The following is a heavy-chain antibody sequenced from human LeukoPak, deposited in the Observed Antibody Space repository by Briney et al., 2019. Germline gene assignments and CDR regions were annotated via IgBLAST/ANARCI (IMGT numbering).Heavy chain of an antibody. CDR1: GGSFSGYY. D-gene: IGHD3-22*01. J-gene: IGHJ4*02. Sequence: PSETPSLTCAVYGGSFSGYYWSWIRQPPGKGLEWIGEINHSGSTNYNPSLKSRVTISVDTSKNQFSLKLSSVTAADTAVYYCARGPMVITYDYWGQGTLVTVSS. CDR2: INHSGST. CDR3: ARGPMVITYDY. V-gene: IGHV4-34*01.